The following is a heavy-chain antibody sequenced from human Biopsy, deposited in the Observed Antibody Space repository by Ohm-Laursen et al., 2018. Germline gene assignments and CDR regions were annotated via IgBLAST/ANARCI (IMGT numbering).Heavy chain of an antibody. CDR2: INAKTGDT. D-gene: IGHD3-22*01. J-gene: IGHJ5*02. Sequence: ASVKVSCKASGYTFTGYYMHWVRQAPGQGLEWMGWINAKTGDTNYAQKFQGRVTMTKDTSISTAYVDLSSLRSDDTAVYYCTRGGYYYDSLAYYYWFDPWGQGTLVTVSS. V-gene: IGHV1-2*02. CDR1: GYTFTGYY. CDR3: TRGGYYYDSLAYYYWFDP.